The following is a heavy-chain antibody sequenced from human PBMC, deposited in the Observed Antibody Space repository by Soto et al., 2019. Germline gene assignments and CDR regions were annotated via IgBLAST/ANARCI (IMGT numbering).Heavy chain of an antibody. CDR2: IDPSDSYT. D-gene: IGHD2-2*02. CDR1: GYSFSNYW. CDR3: ARLEGYCRSTSCYNYYYGLDV. Sequence: PGESLKISCKASGYSFSNYWIGWVRQMAGKGLEWMGRIDPSDSYTDYSPSFQGHVTISTDKPIATAFLQWSSLKASDTAIYYCARLEGYCRSTSCYNYYYGLDVWGQGTAVTVSS. V-gene: IGHV5-10-1*01. J-gene: IGHJ6*02.